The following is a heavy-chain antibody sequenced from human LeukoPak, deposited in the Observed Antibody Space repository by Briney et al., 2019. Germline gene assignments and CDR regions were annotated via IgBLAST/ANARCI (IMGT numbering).Heavy chain of an antibody. CDR1: GGSISSSSYY. Sequence: SETLSLTCTVSGGSISSSSYYWGWIRQPPGKGLEWIGSIYYSGSTYYNPSLESRLTISVDTSKNQFSLKLSSVTAADTAVYYCARHFDSSRPVDYWGQGTLVTVSS. CDR2: IYYSGST. D-gene: IGHD3-22*01. J-gene: IGHJ4*02. V-gene: IGHV4-39*01. CDR3: ARHFDSSRPVDY.